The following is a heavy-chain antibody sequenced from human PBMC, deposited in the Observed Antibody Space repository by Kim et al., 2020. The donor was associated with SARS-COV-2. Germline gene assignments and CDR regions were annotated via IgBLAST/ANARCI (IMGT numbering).Heavy chain of an antibody. CDR3: AKARLTDSNWFDP. CDR1: GFSFDDSA. J-gene: IGHJ5*02. Sequence: GGSLRLSCAASGFSFDDSAMHWVRQAPGKGLEWVSGINYNSGRIGYADSVKGRFTISRDNAKKSLYLQMNSLRDEDTALYYCAKARLTDSNWFDPWGQG. D-gene: IGHD6-25*01. CDR2: INYNSGRI. V-gene: IGHV3-9*01.